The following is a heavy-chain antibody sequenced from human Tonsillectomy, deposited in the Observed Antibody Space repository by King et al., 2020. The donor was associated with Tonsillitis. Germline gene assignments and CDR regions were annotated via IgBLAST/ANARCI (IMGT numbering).Heavy chain of an antibody. CDR2: IKSKTDGGTP. CDR1: GFTFSNAW. CDR3: TTALPYHDLLTGYYDYYYYMDV. D-gene: IGHD3-9*01. V-gene: IGHV3-15*07. Sequence: VQLVESGGGLVKPGGSLRVSCAASGFTFSNAWMNWVRQAPGKGLEWVGRIKSKTDGGTPDYAAPVKGRFTISRDDSKNTLYLQMNSLKTEDTAVYYFTTALPYHDLLTGYYDYYYYMDVWGKGTTVNVSS. J-gene: IGHJ6*03.